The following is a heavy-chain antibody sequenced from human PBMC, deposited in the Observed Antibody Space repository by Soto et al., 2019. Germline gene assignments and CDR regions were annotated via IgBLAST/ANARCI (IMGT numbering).Heavy chain of an antibody. D-gene: IGHD6-19*01. J-gene: IGHJ6*02. Sequence: QVQLQESGPGLVKPSGTLSLTCAVSGGSISSSNWWSWVRQPPGKGLEWIGEIYHSGSTNYNPSLKARVTISADKAKTQFSLSLSSVPAADTAVYYCSRGEKSGGSVGYYSYGMDVWGQGTTVTVSS. CDR1: GGSISSSNW. V-gene: IGHV4-4*02. CDR2: IYHSGST. CDR3: SRGEKSGGSVGYYSYGMDV.